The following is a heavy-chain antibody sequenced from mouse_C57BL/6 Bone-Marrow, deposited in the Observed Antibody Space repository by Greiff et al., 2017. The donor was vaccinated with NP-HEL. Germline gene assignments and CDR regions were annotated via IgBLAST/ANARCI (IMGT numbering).Heavy chain of an antibody. CDR1: GYAFSSSW. CDR2: IYPGDGDT. CDR3: ARGDYGSSRFGYAMDY. D-gene: IGHD1-1*01. J-gene: IGHJ4*01. V-gene: IGHV1-80*01. Sequence: VQLQQSGAELVKPGASVKISCKASGYAFSSSWMNWVKERPGKGLEWIGQIYPGDGDTKYNGKFKGKATLTADKPSSTAYRQVSSLTSEDSAVYFCARGDYGSSRFGYAMDYWGQGTSVTVSS.